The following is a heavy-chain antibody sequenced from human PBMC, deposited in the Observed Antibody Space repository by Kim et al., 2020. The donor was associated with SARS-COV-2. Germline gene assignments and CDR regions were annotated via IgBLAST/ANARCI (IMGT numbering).Heavy chain of an antibody. Sequence: KGKTKYSQKFQGRVPITRDTSASTAYMELGSLRSEDTAVYYCARKREGMDVWGKGTTVTVSS. V-gene: IGHV1-3*01. J-gene: IGHJ6*03. CDR3: ARKREGMDV. CDR2: KGKT.